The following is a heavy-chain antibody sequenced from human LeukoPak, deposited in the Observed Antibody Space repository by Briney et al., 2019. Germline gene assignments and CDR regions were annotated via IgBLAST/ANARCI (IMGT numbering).Heavy chain of an antibody. CDR1: ASTFTIDY. CDR2: INTSGSSR. V-gene: IGHV1-46*01. J-gene: IGHJ5*02. CDR3: ARDGRGMVRGVIRTGWFDP. D-gene: IGHD3-10*01. Sequence: GASVTVSFNASASTFTIDYMHWVRQAPGQGLELMGIINTSGSSRSYAQKFQGRVTMTRDTSTSTVYMELSSLRCEDTAVYYCARDGRGMVRGVIRTGWFDPWGQGTLVTVSS.